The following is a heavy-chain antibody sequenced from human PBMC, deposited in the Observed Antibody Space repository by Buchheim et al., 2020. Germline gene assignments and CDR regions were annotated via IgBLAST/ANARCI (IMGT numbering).Heavy chain of an antibody. CDR1: GFTFSSYA. V-gene: IGHV3-30-3*01. CDR2: ISYDGSNK. Sequence: QVQLVESGGGVVQPGRSLRLSCAASGFTFSSYAMHWVRQAPGKGLEWVAVISYDGSNKYYADSVKGRFTISRDNSKNTLYLQMNSLRAEDTAVYYCARDGQNCTNGVCYMGLDYYYGMDVWGQGTT. CDR3: ARDGQNCTNGVCYMGLDYYYGMDV. J-gene: IGHJ6*02. D-gene: IGHD2-8*01.